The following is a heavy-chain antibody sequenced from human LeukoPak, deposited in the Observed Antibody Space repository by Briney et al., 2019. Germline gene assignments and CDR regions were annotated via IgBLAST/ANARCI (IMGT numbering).Heavy chain of an antibody. CDR2: ISGIGGST. D-gene: IGHD4-17*01. V-gene: IGHV3-23*01. CDR3: AKDSGYGDYVCY. Sequence: GGSLRLSCAASGFTFSSYAMRWVRQAPGKGLEWVSAISGIGGSTYYADSVKGRFTISRDNSKNTLYLQMNSLRAEDTAVYYCAKDSGYGDYVCYWGQGTLVTVSS. CDR1: GFTFSSYA. J-gene: IGHJ4*02.